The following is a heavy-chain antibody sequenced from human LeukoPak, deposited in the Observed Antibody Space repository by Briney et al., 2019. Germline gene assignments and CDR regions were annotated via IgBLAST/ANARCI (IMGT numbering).Heavy chain of an antibody. D-gene: IGHD5-12*01. Sequence: SETLSLTCTVSGGSISSYYWSWIRQPPGKGLEWIGYIYYSGSTNYNPSLKSRVTISVDTSKNHFALKLSSVTAADTAVYYCARVSTSGPPDYWGQGTLVTVSS. CDR1: GGSISSYY. CDR3: ARVSTSGPPDY. CDR2: IYYSGST. J-gene: IGHJ4*01. V-gene: IGHV4-59*01.